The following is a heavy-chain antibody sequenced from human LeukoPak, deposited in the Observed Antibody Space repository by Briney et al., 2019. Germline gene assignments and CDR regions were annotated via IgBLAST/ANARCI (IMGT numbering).Heavy chain of an antibody. J-gene: IGHJ5*02. V-gene: IGHV4-30-2*01. D-gene: IGHD2-2*01. Sequence: PSETLSLTCAVSGGSISSGGYSWSWIRQPPGEGLERVGYIYHSGSTYYNPSLKSRVTISVDRSKNQFSLKLSSVTAADTAVYYCARDVGGGYCSSTSCPWAWFDPWGQGTLVTVSS. CDR2: IYHSGST. CDR3: ARDVGGGYCSSTSCPWAWFDP. CDR1: GGSISSGGYS.